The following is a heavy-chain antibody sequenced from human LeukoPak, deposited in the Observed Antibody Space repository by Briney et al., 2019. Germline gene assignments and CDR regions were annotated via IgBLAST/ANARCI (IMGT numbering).Heavy chain of an antibody. Sequence: TSETLSLTCTVSGVSITNYYWNWIRQPPGKGLEWIGHILYTGSTTYNPSLKSRGTISVDTSKNQFSLKLTSVTAADTAVYYCARGYCSSTSCYSFDYWGQGTLVTVSS. CDR3: ARGYCSSTSCYSFDY. CDR2: ILYTGST. CDR1: GVSITNYY. D-gene: IGHD2-2*01. J-gene: IGHJ4*02. V-gene: IGHV4-59*08.